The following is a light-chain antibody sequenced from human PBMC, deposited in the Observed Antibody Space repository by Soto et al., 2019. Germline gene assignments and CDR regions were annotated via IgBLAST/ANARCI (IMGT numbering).Light chain of an antibody. CDR2: GNS. CDR3: QSYDSSLSGSV. CDR1: SSNIGAGYD. J-gene: IGLJ3*02. V-gene: IGLV1-40*01. Sequence: QSVLPQPPSVSGSPGQRVTISCTGSSSNIGAGYDVHWYQQLPGTAPKLLIYGNSNRPSGVPDRFSGSKSGTSASLAITRLQAEDEADYYCQSYDSSLSGSVFGGGTKLTVL.